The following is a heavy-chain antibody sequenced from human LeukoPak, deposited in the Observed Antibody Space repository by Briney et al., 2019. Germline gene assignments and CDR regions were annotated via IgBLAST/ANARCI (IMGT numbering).Heavy chain of an antibody. J-gene: IGHJ4*02. CDR3: ARGLYYYDSTGYPD. CDR1: GFTFDNYG. D-gene: IGHD3-22*01. CDR2: IDWNRGTI. Sequence: GGSLRLSCATSGFTFDNYGMHWVRQVPGKGLEWVSGIDWNRGTIDYADSVKGRFTISRDNSKNILHLQMNSLRTEDTAVYYCARGLYYYDSTGYPDWGQGTLVTVSS. V-gene: IGHV3-9*01.